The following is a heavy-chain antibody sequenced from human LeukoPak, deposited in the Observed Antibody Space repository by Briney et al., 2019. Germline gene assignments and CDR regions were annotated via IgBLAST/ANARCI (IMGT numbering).Heavy chain of an antibody. CDR1: GYTFTSYC. D-gene: IGHD4-11*01. Sequence: ASVKVSCKASGYTFTSYCVSWVRQAPGQGLEWMGWISGSNGNTDYAQKLQGRVTMTTDTSTSTAYMELRSLRSDDTAVYYCARYPLSYSNNWHYYFDYWGQGTLLTVSS. CDR2: ISGSNGNT. J-gene: IGHJ4*02. CDR3: ARYPLSYSNNWHYYFDY. V-gene: IGHV1-18*01.